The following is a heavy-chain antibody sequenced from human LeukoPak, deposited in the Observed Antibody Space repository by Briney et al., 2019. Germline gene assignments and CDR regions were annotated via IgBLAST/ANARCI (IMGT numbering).Heavy chain of an antibody. CDR2: IYYSGST. D-gene: IGHD1-1*01. J-gene: IGHJ4*02. V-gene: IGHV4-59*01. CDR3: ARAVTGTDFDY. CDR1: GGSISSYY. Sequence: PSETLSLTCTVSGGSISSYYWSWIRQPPGKGLEWIGYIYYSGSTNYSPSLKSRVTISVDTSKNQFSLKLSSVTAADTVVYYCARAVTGTDFDYWGQGTLVTVSS.